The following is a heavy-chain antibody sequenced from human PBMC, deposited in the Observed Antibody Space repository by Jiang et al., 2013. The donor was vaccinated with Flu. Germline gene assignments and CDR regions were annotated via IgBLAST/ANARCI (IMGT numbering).Heavy chain of an antibody. CDR1: GGTFSSYA. CDR3: ARDPHNWNDAPN. D-gene: IGHD1-20*01. J-gene: IGHJ1*01. Sequence: GAEVKKPGSSVKVSCKASGGTFSSYAISWVRQAPGQGLEWMGGIIPILGIANYAQKFQGRVTITADKSTSTAYMELSSLRSEDTAVYYCARDPHNWNDAPNWGQGPWSPSPQ. V-gene: IGHV1-69*04. CDR2: IIPILGIA.